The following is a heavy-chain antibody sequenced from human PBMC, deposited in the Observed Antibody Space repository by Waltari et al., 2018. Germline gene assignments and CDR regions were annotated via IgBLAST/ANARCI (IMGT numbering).Heavy chain of an antibody. D-gene: IGHD6-19*01. CDR1: NYSITSGHY. V-gene: IGHV4-38-2*02. CDR3: ARDSRRIAVPGHLDY. Sequence: QVQLQASGPGLVKPSETVSLICTVSNYSITSGHYWGWIRQFPGRGLEWLGTIYESGSLFYNPSLNCRLTISIDRSKSQCSLSLRSVTAADTAVYYCARDSRRIAVPGHLDYWGQGTLVTVSS. CDR2: IYESGSL. J-gene: IGHJ4*02.